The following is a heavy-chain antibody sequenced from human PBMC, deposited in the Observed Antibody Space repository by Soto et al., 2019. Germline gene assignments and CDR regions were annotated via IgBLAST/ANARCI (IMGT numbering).Heavy chain of an antibody. V-gene: IGHV5-51*01. CDR3: ARQIYDSDTGPNFQYYFDS. J-gene: IGHJ4*02. CDR2: INGGDSDT. CDR1: GYSFTDYW. D-gene: IGHD3-22*01. Sequence: PGESLKISCKGSGYSFTDYWIAWVRQMPGRGLEWMGIINGGDSDTRYSPSFRGHVTISVTKSITTVFLQWSSLRASDTAMYYCARQIYDSDTGPNFQYYFDSWGQGTPVTVSS.